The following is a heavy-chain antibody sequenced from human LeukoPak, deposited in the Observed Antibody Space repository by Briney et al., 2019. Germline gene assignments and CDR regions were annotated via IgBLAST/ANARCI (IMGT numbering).Heavy chain of an antibody. D-gene: IGHD3-3*01. CDR2: INPNSGGT. Sequence: GASVKVSCKASGYTFTGYYMHWVRQAPGQGLEWMGWINPNSGGTNYAQKFQGRVTMARDTSISTAYMELSRLRSDDTAVYYCARGIEGLLYYFDYWGQGTLVTVSS. CDR3: ARGIEGLLYYFDY. V-gene: IGHV1-2*02. CDR1: GYTFTGYY. J-gene: IGHJ4*02.